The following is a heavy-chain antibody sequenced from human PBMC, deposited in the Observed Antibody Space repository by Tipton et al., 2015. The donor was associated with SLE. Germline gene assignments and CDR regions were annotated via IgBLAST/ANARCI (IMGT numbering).Heavy chain of an antibody. CDR1: GGSISSGSYY. Sequence: TLSLTCTVSGGSISSGSYYWSWIRQPAGKGLEWIGLIYTSGSTNYNPSLKSRVTISVDTSKNQFSLKLSSVTAADTAVYYCARGLIAARFDYWGQGTLVTVSS. D-gene: IGHD6-6*01. CDR3: ARGLIAARFDY. V-gene: IGHV4-61*02. J-gene: IGHJ4*02. CDR2: IYTSGST.